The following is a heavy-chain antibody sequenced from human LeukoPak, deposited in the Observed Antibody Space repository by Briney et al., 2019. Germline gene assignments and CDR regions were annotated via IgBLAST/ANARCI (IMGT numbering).Heavy chain of an antibody. Sequence: ASVKVSCKASGGTFSSYAISWVRQAPGQGLEWMGGINPNSGGTNYAQKFQGRVTMTRDTSISTAYMELSRLRSDDTAVYYCARWYFIGGDYWGQGTLVTVSS. V-gene: IGHV1-2*02. CDR2: INPNSGGT. J-gene: IGHJ4*02. D-gene: IGHD3-3*01. CDR1: GGTFSSYA. CDR3: ARWYFIGGDY.